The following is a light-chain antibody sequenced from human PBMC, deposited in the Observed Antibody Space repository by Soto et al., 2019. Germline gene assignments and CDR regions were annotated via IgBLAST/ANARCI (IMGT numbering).Light chain of an antibody. CDR2: GAS. CDR1: QSVSSSY. V-gene: IGKV3-20*01. J-gene: IGKJ5*01. Sequence: EIVLTQSPGTLSLSPGERATLSCRASQSVSSSYLAWYQQKPGQASRLLIYGASSRATGIPDRFSGSGSGTDFTLTISRLEPEDFTVYYCQQYGSSLIPFGQGTRLEIK. CDR3: QQYGSSLIP.